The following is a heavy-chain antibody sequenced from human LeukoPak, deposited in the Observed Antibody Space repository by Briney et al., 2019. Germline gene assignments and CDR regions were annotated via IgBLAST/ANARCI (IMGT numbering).Heavy chain of an antibody. CDR2: IYYSGST. Sequence: SETLSLTCTVSGGSISSYYWSWIRQPSGKGLEWIGSIYYSGSTYYNPSLKSRVTISVDTSKNQFSLKLSSVTAADTAVYYCARHPQSYYDILTGYFLGAFDIWGQGTMVTVSS. J-gene: IGHJ3*02. V-gene: IGHV4-39*01. D-gene: IGHD3-9*01. CDR1: GGSISSYY. CDR3: ARHPQSYYDILTGYFLGAFDI.